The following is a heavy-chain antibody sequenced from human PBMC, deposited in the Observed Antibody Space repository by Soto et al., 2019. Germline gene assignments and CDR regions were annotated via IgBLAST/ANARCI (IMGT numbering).Heavy chain of an antibody. Sequence: SETLSLTCSVSGGSISSYYWSWIRQSPGKGLEWIGYIYSSGSTNYNPSLKSRVTISVDTSKNQFSLKLSSVTAADTAVYYCARDLPPSYDSSGYSVFDIWAKGQWSPSPQ. CDR2: IYSSGST. V-gene: IGHV4-59*01. CDR3: ARDLPPSYDSSGYSVFDI. D-gene: IGHD3-22*01. J-gene: IGHJ3*02. CDR1: GGSISSYY.